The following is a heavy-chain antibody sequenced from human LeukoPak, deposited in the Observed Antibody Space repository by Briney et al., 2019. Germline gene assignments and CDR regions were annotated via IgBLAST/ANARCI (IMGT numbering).Heavy chain of an antibody. J-gene: IGHJ3*02. CDR2: ISYDGSNK. D-gene: IGHD3-22*01. V-gene: IGHV3-30*18. Sequence: GRSLRPSSAASGFTFSSYGMHWVRQAPGKGLEWVAVISYDGSNKYYADSVKGRFTISRDNSKNTLYLQMNSLRAEDTAVYYCAKDPGGSSGYPDAFDIWGQGTMVTVSS. CDR3: AKDPGGSSGYPDAFDI. CDR1: GFTFSSYG.